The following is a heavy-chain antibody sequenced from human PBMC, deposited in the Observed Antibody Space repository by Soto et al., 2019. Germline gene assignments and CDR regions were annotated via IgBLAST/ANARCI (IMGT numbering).Heavy chain of an antibody. Sequence: SLRLSCAASGFTFDDYAMHWVRQAPGNGLEWVSGISWNSGSIGYADSAKGRFTISRDNAKNSLYLQMNSLRAEDTALYYCAKGGIAVARLIRVDDAFDIWGQGTMVTVSS. V-gene: IGHV3-9*01. CDR1: GFTFDDYA. J-gene: IGHJ3*02. CDR3: AKGGIAVARLIRVDDAFDI. CDR2: ISWNSGSI. D-gene: IGHD6-19*01.